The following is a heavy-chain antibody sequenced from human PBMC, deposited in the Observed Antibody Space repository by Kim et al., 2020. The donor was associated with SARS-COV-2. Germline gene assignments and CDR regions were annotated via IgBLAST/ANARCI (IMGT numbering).Heavy chain of an antibody. Sequence: ETLSLTCTVSGGSISSSSYYWGWIRQPPGKGLEWIGSIYYSGSTYYNPSLKSRVTISVDTSKNQFSLKLSSVTAADTAVYYCARRLQYYYDSSGSPFDYWGQGTLVTVSS. V-gene: IGHV4-39*01. D-gene: IGHD3-22*01. CDR3: ARRLQYYYDSSGSPFDY. CDR1: GGSISSSSYY. CDR2: IYYSGST. J-gene: IGHJ4*02.